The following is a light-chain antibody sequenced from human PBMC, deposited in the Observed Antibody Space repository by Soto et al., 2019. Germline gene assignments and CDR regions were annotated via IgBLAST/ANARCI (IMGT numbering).Light chain of an antibody. Sequence: DIQMTQSPSTLSASIGDRVTITCRASQSIGSELAWYQQKPGKAPKLLIYKASSLESGVPSTFSGSGSGTEFSLTVSSLQPDDFATYYCQQYDKYWTFGQGTKVDIK. CDR1: QSIGSE. CDR2: KAS. CDR3: QQYDKYWT. J-gene: IGKJ1*01. V-gene: IGKV1-5*03.